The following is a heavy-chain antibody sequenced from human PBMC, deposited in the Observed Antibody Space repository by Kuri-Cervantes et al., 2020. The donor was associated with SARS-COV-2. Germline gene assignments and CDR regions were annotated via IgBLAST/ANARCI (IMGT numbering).Heavy chain of an antibody. J-gene: IGHJ4*02. CDR1: GGSISSSSYY. CDR3: AGVSPDWVLN. CDR2: IYYSGST. D-gene: IGHD3-9*01. V-gene: IGHV4-39*07. Sequence: SETLSLTCTVSGGSISSSSYYWGWIRQPPGKGLEWIGSIYYSGSTYYNPSLKSRVTISVDTSKNQFSLKLSSVTAADTAVYYCAGVSPDWVLNWGQGTLVTVSS.